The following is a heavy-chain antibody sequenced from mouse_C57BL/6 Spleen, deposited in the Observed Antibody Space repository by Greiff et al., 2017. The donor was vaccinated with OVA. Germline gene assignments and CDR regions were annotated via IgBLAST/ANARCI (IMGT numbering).Heavy chain of an antibody. CDR1: GYTFTSYG. D-gene: IGHD1-1*01. J-gene: IGHJ2*01. Sequence: QVQLQQSGAELARPGASVKLSCKASGYTFTSYGISWVKQRTGQGLEWIGEIYPRSGNTYYNEKFKGKATLTADKSSSTAYMELRSLTSEDSAVYFCAGPDYYGSSGGNYFDYWGQGTTLTVSS. V-gene: IGHV1-81*01. CDR3: AGPDYYGSSGGNYFDY. CDR2: IYPRSGNT.